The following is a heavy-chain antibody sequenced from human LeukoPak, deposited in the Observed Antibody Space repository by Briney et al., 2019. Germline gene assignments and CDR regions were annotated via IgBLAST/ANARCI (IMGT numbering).Heavy chain of an antibody. V-gene: IGHV5-51*01. D-gene: IGHD4-23*01. J-gene: IGHJ4*02. Sequence: GESLEISCKGSGYSFTSYWIGWVRQMPGKGLEWMGIIYPGDSDTRYSPSFQGQVTISADKSISTAYLQWSSLKASDAAMYYCARHTNDFGGNGDYWGQGTLVTVSS. CDR2: IYPGDSDT. CDR1: GYSFTSYW. CDR3: ARHTNDFGGNGDY.